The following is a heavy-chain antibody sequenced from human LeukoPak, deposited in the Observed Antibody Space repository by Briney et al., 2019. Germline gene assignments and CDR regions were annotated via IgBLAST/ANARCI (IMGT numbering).Heavy chain of an antibody. V-gene: IGHV1-3*01. D-gene: IGHD3-10*01. Sequence: ASVKVSCKASGYTFTIYAMDWVRQAPGQRREWMGWINAGNGNTKYSQKFQGRVTITRDTSASTAYMELSSLRSEDTAVYYCARDRNVVRGVILSNWFDPWGQGTLVTVSS. J-gene: IGHJ5*02. CDR1: GYTFTIYA. CDR2: INAGNGNT. CDR3: ARDRNVVRGVILSNWFDP.